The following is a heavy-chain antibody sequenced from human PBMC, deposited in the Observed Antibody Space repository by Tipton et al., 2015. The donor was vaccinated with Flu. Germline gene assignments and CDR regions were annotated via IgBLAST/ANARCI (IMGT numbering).Heavy chain of an antibody. D-gene: IGHD2-8*02. CDR3: TRSSPGFDP. V-gene: IGHV4-59*08. Sequence: LRLSCTVSGDTISTYYWSWIRQPPGKGLEWLGYIFYIGSTNYNPLFKSRISISVDTSKNQLSLRLASMTAADTAMYYCTRSSPGFDPWGQGTLVTVSS. J-gene: IGHJ5*02. CDR2: IFYIGST. CDR1: GDTISTYY.